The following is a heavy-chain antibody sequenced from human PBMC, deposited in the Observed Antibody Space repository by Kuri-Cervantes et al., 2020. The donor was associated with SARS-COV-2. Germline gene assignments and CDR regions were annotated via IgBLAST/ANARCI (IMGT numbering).Heavy chain of an antibody. V-gene: IGHV3-23*01. J-gene: IGHJ6*03. Sequence: LSLTCVASGFTSNIYAMTWVRQAPGKGLEWVSVISTSGGSTYYADSVKGRFSISRDNSKNILYLQMNSLRADDTAVYRCARDLFGNIAWFYMDAWGKGTTVTVSS. D-gene: IGHD3-3*01. CDR2: ISTSGGST. CDR3: ARDLFGNIAWFYMDA. CDR1: GFTSNIYA.